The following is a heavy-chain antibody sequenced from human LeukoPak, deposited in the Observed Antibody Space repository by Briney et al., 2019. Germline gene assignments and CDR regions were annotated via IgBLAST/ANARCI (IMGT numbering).Heavy chain of an antibody. CDR3: ARDLGPSLLWFGELSPYYFDY. Sequence: GGSLRLSCAASGFTFSDYYMSWIRQAPGKGLEWVSYISSSGSTIYYADSVKGRFTISRDNAKNSLYLQMNSLRAEDTAVYYSARDLGPSLLWFGELSPYYFDYWGQGTLVTVSS. CDR1: GFTFSDYY. V-gene: IGHV3-11*04. J-gene: IGHJ4*02. CDR2: ISSSGSTI. D-gene: IGHD3-10*01.